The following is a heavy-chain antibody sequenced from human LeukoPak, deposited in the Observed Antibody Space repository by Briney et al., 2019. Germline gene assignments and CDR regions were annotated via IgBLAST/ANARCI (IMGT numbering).Heavy chain of an antibody. CDR3: ARVYYYDSSGHYYYYMDV. CDR1: GGSISSYY. CDR2: IYTSGST. D-gene: IGHD3-22*01. J-gene: IGHJ6*03. V-gene: IGHV4-4*07. Sequence: PSETLSLTCTVSGGSISSYYWSWIRQPAGKGLEWIGRIYTSGSTNYNPSLKSRVTMSVDTSKNQFSLKLSSVTAADTAVYYCARVYYYDSSGHYYYYMDVWGKGTTVTVSS.